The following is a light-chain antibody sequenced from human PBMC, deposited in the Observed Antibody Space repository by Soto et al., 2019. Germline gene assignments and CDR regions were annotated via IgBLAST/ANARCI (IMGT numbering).Light chain of an antibody. CDR1: QSLVYSDGIAY. J-gene: IGKJ1*01. CDR2: KAS. CDR3: MQGTHWPPT. Sequence: DVVMTQSPLSLPVTLGQPASISCRSSQSLVYSDGIAYLSWFQQRPGQSPRRLIYKASNRDSGVPARFSGSWSGRDFTLQINRVEAEDVGVYYDMQGTHWPPTFGRGTRVEIK. V-gene: IGKV2-30*01.